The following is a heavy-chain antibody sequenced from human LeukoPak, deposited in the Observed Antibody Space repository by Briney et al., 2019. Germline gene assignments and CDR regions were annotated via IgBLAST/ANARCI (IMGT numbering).Heavy chain of an antibody. CDR3: ARAGIAAAGTLHGMDV. CDR1: GGSFSGYY. CDR2: INHSGST. D-gene: IGHD6-13*01. V-gene: IGHV4-34*01. J-gene: IGHJ6*04. Sequence: SETLSLTCAVYGGSFSGYYWSWIRQPPGKGLEWIGEINHSGSTNYNPSLKSRVTISVDTSKNQFSLKLSSVTAADTAVYYCARAGIAAAGTLHGMDVWGKGTTVTVFS.